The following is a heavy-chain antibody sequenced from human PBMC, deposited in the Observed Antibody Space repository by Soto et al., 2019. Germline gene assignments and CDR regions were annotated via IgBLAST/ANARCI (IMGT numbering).Heavy chain of an antibody. CDR3: ARASSLEEIAFDI. Sequence: GGSLRLSCAASGFTVSSNYMSWVRQAPGKGLEWVSVIYSGGSTYYADSVKGRFTISRDNSENTLYLQMNSLRAEDTAVYYCARASSLEEIAFDIWGQGTMVTVSS. V-gene: IGHV3-53*01. CDR1: GFTVSSNY. D-gene: IGHD6-6*01. CDR2: IYSGGST. J-gene: IGHJ3*02.